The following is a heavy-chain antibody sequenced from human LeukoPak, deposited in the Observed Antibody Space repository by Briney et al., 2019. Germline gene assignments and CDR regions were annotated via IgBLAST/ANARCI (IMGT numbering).Heavy chain of an antibody. CDR1: GGSISSSYYY. CDR2: IYYSGST. D-gene: IGHD2-2*01. J-gene: IGHJ3*02. Sequence: SETLSLTCTVSGGSISSSYYYWGWIRQPPGKGLEWIGTIYYSGSTYYNPSLKSRVTISVDTSANQFSLKLSSVTAADTAVYYCARGSVNYCSSTSCSGAFDIWGQGTMVTVSS. V-gene: IGHV4-39*02. CDR3: ARGSVNYCSSTSCSGAFDI.